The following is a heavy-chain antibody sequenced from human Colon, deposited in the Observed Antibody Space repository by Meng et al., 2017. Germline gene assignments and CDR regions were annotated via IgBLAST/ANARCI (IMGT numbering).Heavy chain of an antibody. Sequence: GGSLRLSCAASGFTFSSYGMHWVRQAPGKGLEWVAVIWYDGSNKYYADSVKGRFTISRDNSKNTLYLQMNSLGAEDTAVYYCARDQDSSGYSLPPPAFDIWGQGTMVTVSS. D-gene: IGHD3-22*01. CDR2: IWYDGSNK. J-gene: IGHJ3*02. V-gene: IGHV3-33*01. CDR1: GFTFSSYG. CDR3: ARDQDSSGYSLPPPAFDI.